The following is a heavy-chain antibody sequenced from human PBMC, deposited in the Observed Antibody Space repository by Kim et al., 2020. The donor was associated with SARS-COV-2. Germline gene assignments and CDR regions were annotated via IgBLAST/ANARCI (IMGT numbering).Heavy chain of an antibody. CDR2: INTNTGNP. Sequence: ASVKVSCKASGYTFTSYAMNWVRQAPGQGLEWMGWINTNTGNPTYAQGFTGRFVFSLDTSVSTAYLQISSLKAEDTAVYYCARVRFLEWLFLPDAFDIWGQGTMVTVSS. CDR3: ARVRFLEWLFLPDAFDI. J-gene: IGHJ3*02. V-gene: IGHV7-4-1*02. CDR1: GYTFTSYA. D-gene: IGHD3-3*01.